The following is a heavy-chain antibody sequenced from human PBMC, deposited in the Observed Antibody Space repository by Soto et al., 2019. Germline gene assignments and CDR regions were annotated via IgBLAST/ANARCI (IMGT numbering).Heavy chain of an antibody. Sequence: SETLSLTCTVSGGSISSSSYYWGWIRQPPGKGLEWIGSIYYSGSTYYNPSLKSRVTISVDTSKNQFSLKLSSVTAADTAVYYCARFSPPLDYYDSSGYYPGFDYWGQGTLVTVSS. CDR3: ARFSPPLDYYDSSGYYPGFDY. J-gene: IGHJ4*02. CDR2: IYYSGST. D-gene: IGHD3-22*01. CDR1: GGSISSSSYY. V-gene: IGHV4-39*01.